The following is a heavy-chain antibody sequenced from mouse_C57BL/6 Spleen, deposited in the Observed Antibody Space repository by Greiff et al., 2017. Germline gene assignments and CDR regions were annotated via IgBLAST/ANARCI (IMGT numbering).Heavy chain of an antibody. CDR3: ARGGAAQATAY. D-gene: IGHD3-2*02. Sequence: QVQLQQPGAELVRPGSSVKLSCKASGYTFTSYWMHWVKQRPIQGLEWIGNIDPSDSETHYNQKFKDKATLTVDKSSSTAYMQLSSLTSEDSAVYYCARGGAAQATAYWGQGTLVTVSA. V-gene: IGHV1-52*01. J-gene: IGHJ3*01. CDR2: IDPSDSET. CDR1: GYTFTSYW.